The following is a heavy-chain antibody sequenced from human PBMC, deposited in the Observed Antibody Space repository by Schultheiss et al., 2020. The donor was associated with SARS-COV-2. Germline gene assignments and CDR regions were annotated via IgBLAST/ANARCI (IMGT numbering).Heavy chain of an antibody. D-gene: IGHD3-3*01. CDR1: GYSISSGYY. V-gene: IGHV4-38-2*01. CDR2: IYHSGST. J-gene: IGHJ5*02. Sequence: SETLSLTCAVSGYSISSGYYWGWIRQPPGKGLEWIGSIYHSGSTYYNPSLKSRVTISVDTSKNQFSLKLSSVTAADTAVYYCARKYYDFWSGYSRVRFDPWGQGTLVTVSS. CDR3: ARKYYDFWSGYSRVRFDP.